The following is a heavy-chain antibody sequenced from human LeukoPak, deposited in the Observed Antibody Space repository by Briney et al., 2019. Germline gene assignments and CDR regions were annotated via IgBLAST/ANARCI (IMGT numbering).Heavy chain of an antibody. CDR1: GFTFSDAW. J-gene: IGHJ6*02. D-gene: IGHD6-13*01. Sequence: GGSLRLSCVGSGFTFSDAWMSWVRQAPGKGLEWVGRIKSKSDGGTIDYAAPVKGRFTISRDDSRNTLYLQMNSLRAEDTAVYYCARDVSSSSWDLRGSVDYGMDVWGQGTTVTVSS. CDR3: ARDVSSSSWDLRGSVDYGMDV. CDR2: IKSKSDGGTI. V-gene: IGHV3-15*01.